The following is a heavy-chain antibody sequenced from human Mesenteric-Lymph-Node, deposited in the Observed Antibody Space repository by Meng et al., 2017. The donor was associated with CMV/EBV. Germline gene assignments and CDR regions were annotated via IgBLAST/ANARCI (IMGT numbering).Heavy chain of an antibody. Sequence: LSLTCVASGFTFRNYYMTWVRQAPGKGLEWVANIKQDGSETFYVDSLRGRFSISRDNSKNSLYLQMYGLRAEDTAVYYCAREGLTIFGEDDASDIWGQGTMVTVSS. J-gene: IGHJ3*02. CDR2: IKQDGSET. D-gene: IGHD3-3*01. CDR1: GFTFRNYY. V-gene: IGHV3-7*01. CDR3: AREGLTIFGEDDASDI.